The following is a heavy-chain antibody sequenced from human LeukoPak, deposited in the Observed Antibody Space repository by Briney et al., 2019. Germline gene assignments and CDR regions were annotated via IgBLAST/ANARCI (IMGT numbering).Heavy chain of an antibody. J-gene: IGHJ4*02. Sequence: SETLSLTCTVSGGSISSSSYYWGWIRQPPGKGLEWIGSIYYSGSTYYNPSLKSRVTISVDTSKNQFSLKLSSVTAADTAVYHCARVRGSYSTDYWGQGALVTVSS. CDR3: ARVRGSYSTDY. V-gene: IGHV4-39*01. D-gene: IGHD1-26*01. CDR2: IYYSGST. CDR1: GGSISSSSYY.